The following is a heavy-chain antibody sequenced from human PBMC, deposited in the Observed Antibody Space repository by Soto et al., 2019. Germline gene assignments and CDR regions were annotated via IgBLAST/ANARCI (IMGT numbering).Heavy chain of an antibody. CDR3: ARVARGYSYGYRFDY. V-gene: IGHV1-69*13. D-gene: IGHD5-18*01. Sequence: SVEVSCKASGGTFSSYAISWVREAPGQGLEWMGGIIPIFGTANYAQKFQGRVTITADESTSTAYMELSSLRSEDTAVYYCARVARGYSYGYRFDYWGQGTLVTVSS. J-gene: IGHJ4*02. CDR2: IIPIFGTA. CDR1: GGTFSSYA.